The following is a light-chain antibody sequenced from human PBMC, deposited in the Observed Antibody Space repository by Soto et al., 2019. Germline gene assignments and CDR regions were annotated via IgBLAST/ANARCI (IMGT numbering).Light chain of an antibody. Sequence: QSVLTQPASVSGSPGQSITISCTGTSSDVGGYNYVSWYQQHPGKAPKLMIYEVSNRPSGVSNRFSGSTSGNTASLTISGLQAEDEADYYCSSYTSSSTHVFGPGTKVTVL. CDR2: EVS. CDR3: SSYTSSSTHV. J-gene: IGLJ1*01. V-gene: IGLV2-14*01. CDR1: SSDVGGYNY.